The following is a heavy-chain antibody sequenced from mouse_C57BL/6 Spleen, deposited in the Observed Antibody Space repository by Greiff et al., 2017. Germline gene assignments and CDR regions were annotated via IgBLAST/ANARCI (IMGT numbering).Heavy chain of an antibody. D-gene: IGHD2-4*01. CDR2: INPSTGGT. CDR1: GYSFTGYY. J-gene: IGHJ4*01. Sequence: VQLKESGPELVKPGASVKISCKASGYSFTGYYMNWVKQSPEKSLEWIGEINPSTGGTTYNQKFKAKATLTVDKSSSTAYMQLTSLTSEDSAVYYYEKSRGRAMDVWGQGTSVTVSS. V-gene: IGHV1-42*01. CDR3: EKSRGRAMDV.